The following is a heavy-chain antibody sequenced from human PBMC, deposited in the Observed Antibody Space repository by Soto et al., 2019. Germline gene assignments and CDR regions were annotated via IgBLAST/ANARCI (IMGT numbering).Heavy chain of an antibody. D-gene: IGHD3-22*01. CDR2: ITSSGDAI. V-gene: IGHV3-11*01. J-gene: IGHJ4*02. CDR1: GFTFSDYY. Sequence: GGSLRLSCAASGFTFSDYYMSWIRQAPGKGLEWVSYITSSGDAIYYADSVKGRFTISRDNAKNSLYLQMNSLRADDTAVYYCVRDQGYYDSSGYSHSWGKGILVTVSS. CDR3: VRDQGYYDSSGYSHS.